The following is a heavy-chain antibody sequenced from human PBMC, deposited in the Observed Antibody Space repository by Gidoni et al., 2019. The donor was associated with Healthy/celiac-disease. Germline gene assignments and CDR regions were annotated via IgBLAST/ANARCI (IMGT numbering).Heavy chain of an antibody. V-gene: IGHV3-7*03. CDR1: GFTFIRYW. CDR3: AKYCSSTSCYDVFGRNYYYYMDV. D-gene: IGHD2-2*01. CDR2: VKQDGSEK. J-gene: IGHJ6*03. Sequence: EVQLVESGGGLVQPGGSLRLSCAASGFTFIRYWMRWVRQAPGKGLEWVANVKQDGSEKYYVDSVKGRFTISRDNAKNSLYLQMNSLRAEDTAVYYCAKYCSSTSCYDVFGRNYYYYMDVWGKGTTVTVSS.